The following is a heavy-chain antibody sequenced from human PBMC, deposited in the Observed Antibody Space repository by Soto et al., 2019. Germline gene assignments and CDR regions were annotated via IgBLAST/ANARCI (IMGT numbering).Heavy chain of an antibody. CDR1: GFTFSTYA. J-gene: IGHJ4*02. D-gene: IGHD6-6*01. CDR3: AKNWDTTSSASSH. V-gene: IGHV3-23*01. Sequence: EVQLLESGGGLVQPGGSLRLSCAASGFTFSTYAMSWVRQAPGKGLEWVSAISGTGGSTYYADSVKGRFTISRDNSTNTLYLQMNSLRAADTAVYYCAKNWDTTSSASSHWGQGTLVTVSS. CDR2: ISGTGGST.